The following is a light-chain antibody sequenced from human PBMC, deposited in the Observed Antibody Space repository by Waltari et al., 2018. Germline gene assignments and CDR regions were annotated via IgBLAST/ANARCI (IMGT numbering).Light chain of an antibody. CDR3: SSYTDNTVL. Sequence: QSALTQLPSVSGSPGQSVTLSGTATRSDVGGWLRVSWYQQPPGTAPKLILFDVSNPPAGVPDGFSGSKSGNTASLTISGLQAEDEADYYCSSYTDNTVLFGGGTKLTVL. CDR2: DVS. CDR1: RSDVGGWLR. J-gene: IGLJ3*02. V-gene: IGLV2-18*02.